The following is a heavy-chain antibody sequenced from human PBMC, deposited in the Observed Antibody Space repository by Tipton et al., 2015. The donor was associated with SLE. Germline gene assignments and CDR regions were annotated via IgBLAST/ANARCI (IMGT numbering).Heavy chain of an antibody. V-gene: IGHV4-38-2*01. CDR3: ARQSFGGSWEFDY. J-gene: IGHJ4*02. CDR2: VYRDGRT. Sequence: TLSLTCSVSNFAVSVSYYWGWVRQTPEHGLAWLGSVYRDGRTFYNPSLNSRLTISIDTSKNQFSLRLESSTAADTAVYFCARQSFGGSWEFDYWGQGALVTVSS. CDR1: NFAVSVSYY. D-gene: IGHD2-15*01.